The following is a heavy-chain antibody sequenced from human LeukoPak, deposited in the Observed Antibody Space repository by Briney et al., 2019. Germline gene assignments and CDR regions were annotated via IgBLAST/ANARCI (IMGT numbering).Heavy chain of an antibody. V-gene: IGHV1-2*02. D-gene: IGHD3-10*01. CDR2: INPNSGGT. CDR3: ARDQVEGSWYYYGSGSYYNTNGHDAFDI. Sequence: ASVKVSCKASGYTFTGYYMHWVRQAPGQGLEWMGWINPNSGGTNYAQKFQGRVTVTRDTSISTAYMELSRLRSDDTAVYYCARDQVEGSWYYYGSGSYYNTNGHDAFDIWGQGTMVTVSS. CDR1: GYTFTGYY. J-gene: IGHJ3*02.